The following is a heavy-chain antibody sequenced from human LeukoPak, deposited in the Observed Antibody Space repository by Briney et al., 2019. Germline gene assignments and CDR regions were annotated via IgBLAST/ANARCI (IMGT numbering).Heavy chain of an antibody. D-gene: IGHD1-20*01. CDR1: GYTFTSYY. CDR3: ARQLYRVSGRYNWNEADGYYYYYMDV. Sequence: ASVKVSCRASGYTFTSYYIHWVRQAPGQGLEWMGWINPNRGGTNYAQKFQGRVTMTRDTSISTAYMELSRLTSDDTAVYYCARQLYRVSGRYNWNEADGYYYYYMDVWGKGTTVTVSS. CDR2: INPNRGGT. J-gene: IGHJ6*03. V-gene: IGHV1-2*02.